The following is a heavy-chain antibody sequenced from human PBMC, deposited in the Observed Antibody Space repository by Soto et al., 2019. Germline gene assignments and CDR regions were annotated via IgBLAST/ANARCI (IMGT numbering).Heavy chain of an antibody. J-gene: IGHJ4*02. D-gene: IGHD3-10*01. CDR2: IYWDDDK. Sequence: SGPTLVNPTQTLTLTCTFSGFSLSTSGVGVGWIRQPPGKALEWLALIYWDDDKRYSPSLKSRLTITKDTSKNQVALTLTKLDTVDTATYYCARGWWTTYYSHFFDYWAQGTLVTVSS. CDR3: ARGWWTTYYSHFFDY. V-gene: IGHV2-5*02. CDR1: GFSLSTSGVG.